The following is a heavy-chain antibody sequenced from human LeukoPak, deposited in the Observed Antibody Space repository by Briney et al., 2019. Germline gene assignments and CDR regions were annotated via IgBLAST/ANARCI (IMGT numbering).Heavy chain of an antibody. V-gene: IGHV3-21*01. CDR3: ARDSHIVVVPAAVQGWFDP. CDR2: ISSSSSYI. D-gene: IGHD2-2*01. Sequence: SGGSLRLSCAASGFTFSSYSMNWVRQAPGKGLEWVSSISSSSSYIYYADSVKGRFTISRDNAKNSLYLQMNSLRAEDTAVYYCARDSHIVVVPAAVQGWFDPWGQGALVTVSS. CDR1: GFTFSSYS. J-gene: IGHJ5*02.